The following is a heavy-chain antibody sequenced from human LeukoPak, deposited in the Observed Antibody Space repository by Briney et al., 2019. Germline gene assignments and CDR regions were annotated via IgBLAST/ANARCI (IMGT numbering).Heavy chain of an antibody. CDR1: GFTFSSYS. J-gene: IGHJ4*02. CDR2: ISSSGSTI. Sequence: PGGSLRLSCAASGFTFSSYSMNWVRQAPGKGLEWVSYISSSGSTIYYADSVKGRFTISRDNAKNSLYLQMNSLRAEDTAVYYCARENYGDYEGRPYYFDYWGQGTLVTVSS. D-gene: IGHD4-17*01. CDR3: ARENYGDYEGRPYYFDY. V-gene: IGHV3-48*04.